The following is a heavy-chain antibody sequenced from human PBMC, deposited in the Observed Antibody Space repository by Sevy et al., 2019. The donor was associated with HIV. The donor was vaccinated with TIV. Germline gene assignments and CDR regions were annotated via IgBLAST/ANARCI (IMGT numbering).Heavy chain of an antibody. CDR2: IYYSGSR. J-gene: IGHJ6*02. D-gene: IGHD3-10*01. Sequence: SETLSLTCAVSGGSIRSSHWWSWVRQSPGKGLEWIGEIYYSGSRNYNPSLKSRLTISVDTSNNLFSLRLSSVTAADTAVYYSAREEYSYGSGTYGYGMDVWGQGTTVTVSS. V-gene: IGHV4-4*02. CDR1: GGSIRSSHW. CDR3: AREEYSYGSGTYGYGMDV.